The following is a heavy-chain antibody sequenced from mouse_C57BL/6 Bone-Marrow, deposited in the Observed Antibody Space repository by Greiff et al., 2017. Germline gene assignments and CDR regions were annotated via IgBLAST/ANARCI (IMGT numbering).Heavy chain of an antibody. CDR2: IDPSDSYT. CDR1: GYTFTSYW. V-gene: IGHV1-69*01. CDR3: ARSYYSNYPYYYAMDY. Sequence: QVQLQQPGAELVMPGASVKLSCKASGYTFTSYWMHWVKQRPGQGLEWIGEIDPSDSYTNYNQKFKGKSTLTVDKSSSTAYMQLSSLTSEDSAVYYCARSYYSNYPYYYAMDYWGQGTSVTVSS. D-gene: IGHD2-5*01. J-gene: IGHJ4*01.